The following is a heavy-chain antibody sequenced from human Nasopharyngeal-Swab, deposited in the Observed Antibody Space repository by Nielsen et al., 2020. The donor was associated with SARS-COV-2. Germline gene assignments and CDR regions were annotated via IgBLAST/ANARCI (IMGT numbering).Heavy chain of an antibody. CDR2: INAGNGHT. D-gene: IGHD3-9*01. CDR1: GYNFASYI. CDR3: ARDRRDYDIYYGMDI. V-gene: IGHV1-3*01. J-gene: IGHJ6*02. Sequence: ASVKVSCKVSGYNFASYILHWVRQAPGQRPEWMEWINAGNGHTEYSQKFQGRVTIARDTLASTAYMELSSLRSEDTAVYYCARDRRDYDIYYGMDIWGQGTTVTVSS.